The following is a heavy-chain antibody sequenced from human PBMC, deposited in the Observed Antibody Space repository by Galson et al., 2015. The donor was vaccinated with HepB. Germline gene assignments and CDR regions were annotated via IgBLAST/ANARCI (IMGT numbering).Heavy chain of an antibody. CDR1: GGSISSYY. D-gene: IGHD6-13*01. V-gene: IGHV4-59*01. CDR3: ARGSWAAAGAVTPVV. J-gene: IGHJ4*02. CDR2: IYYSGST. Sequence: SETLSLTCTVSGGSISSYYWSWIRQPPGKGLEWIGYIYYSGSTNYNPSLKSRVTISVDTSKNQFSLKLSSVTAADTAVYYCARGSWAAAGAVTPVVWGQGTLVTVSS.